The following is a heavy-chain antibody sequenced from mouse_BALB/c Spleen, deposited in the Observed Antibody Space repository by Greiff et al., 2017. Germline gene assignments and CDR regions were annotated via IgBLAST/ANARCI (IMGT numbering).Heavy chain of an antibody. CDR1: GFSLTSYG. Sequence: VKVVESGPGLVAPSQSLSITCTVSGFSLTSYGVHWVRQPPGKGLEWLGVIWAGGSTNYNSALMSRLSISKDNSKSQVFLKMNSLQTDDTAMYYCARRSPYGYLDYWGQGTTLTVSS. CDR2: IWAGGST. CDR3: ARRSPYGYLDY. D-gene: IGHD1-1*01. V-gene: IGHV2-9*02. J-gene: IGHJ2*01.